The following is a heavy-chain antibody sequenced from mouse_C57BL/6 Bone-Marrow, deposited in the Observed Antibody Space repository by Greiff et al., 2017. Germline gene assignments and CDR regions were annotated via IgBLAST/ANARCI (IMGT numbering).Heavy chain of an antibody. CDR2: IYPRSGNT. Sequence: LVESGAELARPGASVKLSCKASGYTFTSYGISWVKQRTGQGLEWIGEIYPRSGNTYYNEKFKGKATLTADKSSSTAYMELRSLTSEDSAVYFCARGHYGSSPFAYWGQGTLVTVSA. D-gene: IGHD1-1*01. CDR3: ARGHYGSSPFAY. V-gene: IGHV1-81*01. CDR1: GYTFTSYG. J-gene: IGHJ3*01.